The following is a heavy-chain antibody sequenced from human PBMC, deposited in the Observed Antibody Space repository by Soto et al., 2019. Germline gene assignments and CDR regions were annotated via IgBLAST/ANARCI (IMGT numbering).Heavy chain of an antibody. V-gene: IGHV4-59*12. CDR1: GGSISSYY. CDR2: IYHSGST. D-gene: IGHD3-10*01. Sequence: SETLSLTCTVSGGSISSYYWSWVRQPPGKGLEWIGEIYHSGSTNYNPSLKSRVTISVDKSKNQFSLKLSSVTAADTAVYYCASTLSVYYYGSGSYSWFDPWGQGTLVTVSS. J-gene: IGHJ5*02. CDR3: ASTLSVYYYGSGSYSWFDP.